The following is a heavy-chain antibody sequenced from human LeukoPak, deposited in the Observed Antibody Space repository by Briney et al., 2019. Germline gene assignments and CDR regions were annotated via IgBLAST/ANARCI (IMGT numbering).Heavy chain of an antibody. J-gene: IGHJ6*03. CDR1: GGSISKSTYY. D-gene: IGHD3-10*01. V-gene: IGHV4-39*01. CDR3: ARLSITMVRGVIIGNYYYYYMDV. CDR2: IYYSGST. Sequence: SETLSLTCTVSGGSISKSTYYWGWIRQPPGKGLEWIGSIYYSGSTYYNPSLKSRVTISIDTSKNQFSLKLSSVTAADTAVYYCARLSITMVRGVIIGNYYYYYMDVWGKGTTVTISS.